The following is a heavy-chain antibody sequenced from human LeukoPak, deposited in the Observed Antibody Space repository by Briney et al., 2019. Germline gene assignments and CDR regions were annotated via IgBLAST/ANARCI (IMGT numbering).Heavy chain of an antibody. D-gene: IGHD6-13*01. CDR3: ARVERNSSSRPTYYYYGMDV. Sequence: ASVKVSCKASGYTFTSFGISWVRQAPGQGLEWMGWISAYNGNTNYAQKLQGRVTMTTDTSTGTAYMELRSLRSDDTAVYYCARVERNSSSRPTYYYYGMDVWGQGTTVTVSS. CDR2: ISAYNGNT. CDR1: GYTFTSFG. V-gene: IGHV1-18*01. J-gene: IGHJ6*02.